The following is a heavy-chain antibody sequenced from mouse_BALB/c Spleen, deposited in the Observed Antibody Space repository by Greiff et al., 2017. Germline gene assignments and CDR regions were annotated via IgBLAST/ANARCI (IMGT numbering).Heavy chain of an antibody. J-gene: IGHJ4*01. CDR1: GFTFSSFG. D-gene: IGHD2-4*01. V-gene: IGHV5-17*02. CDR3: ARSYYDYDGRAMDY. CDR2: ISSGSSTI. Sequence: EVQVVESGGGLVQPGGSRKLSCAASGFTFSSFGMHWVRQAPEKGLEWVAYISSGSSTIYYADTVKGRFTISRDNPKNTLFLQMTSLRSEDTAMYYCARSYYDYDGRAMDYWGQGTSVTVSS.